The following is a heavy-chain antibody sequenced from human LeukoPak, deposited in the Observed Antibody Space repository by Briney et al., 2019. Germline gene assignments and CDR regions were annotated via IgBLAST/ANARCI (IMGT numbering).Heavy chain of an antibody. V-gene: IGHV3-15*01. Sequence: GGSLRLSCAASGFTFSSYAMSWVRQAPGKGLEWVGRIKSKADDATIDYAAPVKDRFTISRDDSKNTLYLQMNSLKIDDTAVYYRTTDPHSSGFYADAFDLWGQGTMVTVSS. CDR3: TTDPHSSGFYADAFDL. CDR2: IKSKADDATI. CDR1: GFTFSSYA. D-gene: IGHD3-22*01. J-gene: IGHJ3*01.